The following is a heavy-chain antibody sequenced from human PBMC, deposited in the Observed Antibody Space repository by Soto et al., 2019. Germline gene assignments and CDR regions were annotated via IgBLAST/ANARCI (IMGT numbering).Heavy chain of an antibody. D-gene: IGHD1-1*01. J-gene: IGHJ4*02. CDR1: GFTFSNAW. CDR2: IKSKTDGGTT. CDR3: TTCWNWNVYCYY. Sequence: GGSLRLSCAASGFTFSNAWMSWVRQAPGKGVEWVGRIKSKTDGGTTDYAAPVKGRFTISRDDSKNTLYLQMNSLKTEYTAVYYCTTCWNWNVYCYYWGQGTLVTVSS. V-gene: IGHV3-15*01.